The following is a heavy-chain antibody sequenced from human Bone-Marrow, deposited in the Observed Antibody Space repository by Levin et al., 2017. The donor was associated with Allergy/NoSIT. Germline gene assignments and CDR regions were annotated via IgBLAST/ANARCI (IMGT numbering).Heavy chain of an antibody. CDR3: ARILTKWSYADY. CDR2: ISGSGSNI. CDR1: GFSFKTYE. J-gene: IGHJ4*02. D-gene: IGHD3-9*01. Sequence: GGSLRLSCVASGFSFKTYEMKWVRQAPGKGLEWVSYISGSGSNIYYADSLRGRFTISRDNAKNSVYLQMNSLRPEDTAVYYCARILTKWSYADYWGQGVLVTVSS. V-gene: IGHV3-48*03.